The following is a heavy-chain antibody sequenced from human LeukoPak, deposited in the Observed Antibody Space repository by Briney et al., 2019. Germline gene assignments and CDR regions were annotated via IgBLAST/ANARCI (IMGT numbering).Heavy chain of an antibody. D-gene: IGHD3-16*01. V-gene: IGHV4-59*01. CDR3: ASMTRPYYFDY. CDR2: IYYSGST. CDR1: GCSISCYY. Sequence: SETLSRTSTVSGCSISCYYWSWIRQPPGKGLKWIGYIYYSGSTNYNTSLKGRVTMSVDTSKNQFSLKLSSVTTADTAVYYCASMTRPYYFDYWGQGTLVTVSS. J-gene: IGHJ4*02.